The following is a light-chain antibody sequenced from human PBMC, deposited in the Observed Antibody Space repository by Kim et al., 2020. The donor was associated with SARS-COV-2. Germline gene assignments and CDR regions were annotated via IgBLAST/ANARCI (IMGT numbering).Light chain of an antibody. J-gene: IGKJ1*01. CDR1: QSVSSRY. CDR3: QQYGSSPKT. CDR2: GAS. V-gene: IGKV3-20*01. Sequence: SPGERSTLSCRASQSVSSRYLAWYQQKPGQAPRLLIDGASSRATDNPDSFSGSRSGTDLTLTISRLEPEDFAVYHFQQYGSSPKTFGQGTKVDI.